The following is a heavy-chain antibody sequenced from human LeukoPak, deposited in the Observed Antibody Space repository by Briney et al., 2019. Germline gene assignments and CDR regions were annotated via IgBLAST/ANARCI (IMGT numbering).Heavy chain of an antibody. J-gene: IGHJ6*03. D-gene: IGHD2-8*02. CDR3: AKEPLGSCTGARCYSLDA. Sequence: PGGSLRLSCVASGFTFRTYAMSWVRQTPWMGLEWVSAISGSDPGTYHADSVKGRFTISRDNSKNTLYLQMNNLRAEDTAIYFCAKEPLGSCTGARCYSLDAWGKGTTVSVSS. V-gene: IGHV3-23*01. CDR1: GFTFRTYA. CDR2: ISGSDPGT.